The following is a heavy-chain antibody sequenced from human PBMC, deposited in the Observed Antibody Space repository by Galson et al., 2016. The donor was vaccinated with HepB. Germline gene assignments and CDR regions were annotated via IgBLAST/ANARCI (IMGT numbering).Heavy chain of an antibody. CDR2: VYSDGST. CDR3: AKNKATARVWGHYYYYMDV. Sequence: SLRLSCAASGFTVSSNYLSWVRQAPGKGLEWVSIVYSDGSTYYSDSVRGRFTTSRDNSNNIVYLQMNSLRAEDTAVYFCAKNKATARVWGHYYYYMDVWGKGTTVTVSS. V-gene: IGHV3-53*01. D-gene: IGHD3-16*01. CDR1: GFTVSSNY. J-gene: IGHJ6*03.